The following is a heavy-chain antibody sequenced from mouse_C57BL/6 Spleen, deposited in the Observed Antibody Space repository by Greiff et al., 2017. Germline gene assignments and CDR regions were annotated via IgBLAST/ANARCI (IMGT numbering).Heavy chain of an antibody. V-gene: IGHV1-54*01. CDR2: INPGSGGT. J-gene: IGHJ2*01. Sequence: VKVVESGAELVRPGTSVKVSCKASGYAFTNYLIEWVKQRPGQGLEWIGVINPGSGGTNYNEKFKGKGTLTADKSSSTAYMQLSSLTAEDSAVYFCARRGTYYFDDWGQGTTLTVSS. CDR3: ARRGTYYFDD. CDR1: GYAFTNYL. D-gene: IGHD3-3*01.